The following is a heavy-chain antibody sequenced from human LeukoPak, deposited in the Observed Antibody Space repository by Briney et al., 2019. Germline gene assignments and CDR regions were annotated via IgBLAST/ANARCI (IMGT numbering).Heavy chain of an antibody. CDR2: ISSSSSTI. Sequence: GGSLRLSCAASGFTFSSYSMNWVRQAPGKGLEWVSYISSSSSTIYYADPVKGRFTISRDNTKNSLYLQMNSLRAEDTAVYYCARGSAAFDYWGQGTLVTVSS. CDR1: GFTFSSYS. D-gene: IGHD2-15*01. J-gene: IGHJ4*02. CDR3: ARGSAAFDY. V-gene: IGHV3-48*01.